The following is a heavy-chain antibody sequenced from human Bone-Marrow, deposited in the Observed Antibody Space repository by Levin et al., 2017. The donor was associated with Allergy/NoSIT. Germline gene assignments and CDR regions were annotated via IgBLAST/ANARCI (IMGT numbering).Heavy chain of an antibody. D-gene: IGHD3-9*01. V-gene: IGHV3-66*01. J-gene: IGHJ4*02. CDR3: ARDSSGSYDILDY. Sequence: LSLTCAASGFTVSSNYMSWVRQAPGKGLEWVSVIDSGGTTYYADSVKGRFTISRDNSKNTVYLQMNSLRAEDAAVYYCARDSSGSYDILDYWGQGTLVTVSS. CDR1: GFTVSSNY. CDR2: IDSGGTT.